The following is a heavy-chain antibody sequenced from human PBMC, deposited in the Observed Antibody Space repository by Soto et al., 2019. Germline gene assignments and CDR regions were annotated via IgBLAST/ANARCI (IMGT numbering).Heavy chain of an antibody. CDR2: ISAYNGNT. J-gene: IGHJ4*02. V-gene: IGHV1-18*01. Sequence: QVQLVQSGAEVKKPGASVKVSCKASGYTFTSYGISWVRQAPGQGLERMGWISAYNGNTNYAQKLQGRVTMTTDTSTSTAYMELRSVRSDDTGVYYCARDWRRALADHPCFDFWGQGTLVTVSS. CDR1: GYTFTSYG. D-gene: IGHD6-19*01. CDR3: ARDWRRALADHPCFDF.